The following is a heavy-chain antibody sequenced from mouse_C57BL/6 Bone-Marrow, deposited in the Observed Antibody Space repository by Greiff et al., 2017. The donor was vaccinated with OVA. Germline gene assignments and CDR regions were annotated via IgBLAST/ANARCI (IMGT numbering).Heavy chain of an antibody. D-gene: IGHD1-1*01. J-gene: IGHJ4*01. V-gene: IGHV8-12*01. CDR2: IYWDDDK. CDR3: ARRALATVVEGGNAMDY. CDR1: GFSLSTSGMG. Sequence: QVTLKVCGPGILQSSQTLSLTCSFSGFSLSTSGMGVSWIRQPSGKGLEWLAHIYWDDDKRYNPSLKSRLTISKDTSRNQVFLKITSVDTADTATYYCARRALATVVEGGNAMDYWGQGTSVTVSS.